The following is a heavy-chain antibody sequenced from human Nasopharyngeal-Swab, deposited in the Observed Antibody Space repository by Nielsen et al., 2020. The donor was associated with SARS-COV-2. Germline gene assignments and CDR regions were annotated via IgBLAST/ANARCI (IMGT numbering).Heavy chain of an antibody. CDR2: IKDKTDGGAT. CDR3: TTGPH. V-gene: IGHV3-15*01. J-gene: IGHJ4*02. CDR1: GFTFSNAW. Sequence: GESLKISCAASGFTFSNAWMSWVRQAPGKGLEWVGRIKDKTDGGATDYAAPVKGRFTISRDDSKNTLYLQMKSLKTEDTAVYYCTTGPHWGQGTLVTVSS.